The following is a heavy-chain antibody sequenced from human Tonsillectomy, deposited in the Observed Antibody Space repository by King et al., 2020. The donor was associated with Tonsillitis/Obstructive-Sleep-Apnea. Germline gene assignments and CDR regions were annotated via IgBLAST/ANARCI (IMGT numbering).Heavy chain of an antibody. Sequence: VQLQQWGAGLLKPSETLSLMCAVYGGSFGGYYWSWIRQPPGKGLEWIGEINHSGSTNYNASLKSRVTMSVDTSKNQFSLKLSSVTAADTAVYYCARGDYSNYARHYYYYMDVWGKGTAVTVSS. CDR1: GGSFGGYY. J-gene: IGHJ6*03. V-gene: IGHV4-34*01. D-gene: IGHD4-11*01. CDR2: INHSGST. CDR3: ARGDYSNYARHYYYYMDV.